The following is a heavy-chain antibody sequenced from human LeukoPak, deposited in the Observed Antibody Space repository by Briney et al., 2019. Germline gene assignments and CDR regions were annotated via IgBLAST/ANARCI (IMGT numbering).Heavy chain of an antibody. D-gene: IGHD3-10*01. CDR2: IYSGGST. Sequence: GGSLRLSCAASGFTVSSNYMSWVRQAPGKGLEWVSVIYSGGSTYYADSVKGRFTISRDNSKNTLYLQMNSLRAEDTAVYYCARAGKNSRSYDYWGQGTLVTVSS. CDR1: GFTVSSNY. CDR3: ARAGKNSRSYDY. J-gene: IGHJ4*02. V-gene: IGHV3-53*01.